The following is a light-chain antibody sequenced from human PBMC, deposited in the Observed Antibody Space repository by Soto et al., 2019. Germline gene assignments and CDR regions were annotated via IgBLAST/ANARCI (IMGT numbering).Light chain of an antibody. Sequence: EIVMTQSPATLSVSPGERASLSCRASQSVSTNLAWYQQKPGQAPRLLIYGASARATGVPARFSGSGSGTEFTLTISSLQSEDLAVYYCQQYSVLWTFGQGTKVDIK. V-gene: IGKV3-15*01. CDR1: QSVSTN. CDR2: GAS. J-gene: IGKJ1*01. CDR3: QQYSVLWT.